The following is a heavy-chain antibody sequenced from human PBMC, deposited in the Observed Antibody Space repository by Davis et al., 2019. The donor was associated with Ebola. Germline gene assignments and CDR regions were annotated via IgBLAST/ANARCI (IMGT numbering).Heavy chain of an antibody. CDR2: IIPIFGTA. D-gene: IGHD1-26*01. CDR3: ARGGGSYSLDY. Sequence: SVKVSCKASGGTFSSYAISWVRQAPGQGLEWMGGIIPIFGTANYAQKFQGRVTITADESTSTAYMELRSLRSDDTAVYYCARGGGSYSLDYWGQGTLVTVSS. J-gene: IGHJ4*02. V-gene: IGHV1-69*13. CDR1: GGTFSSYA.